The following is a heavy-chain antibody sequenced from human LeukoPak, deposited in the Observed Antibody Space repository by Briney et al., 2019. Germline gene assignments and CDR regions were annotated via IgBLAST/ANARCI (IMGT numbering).Heavy chain of an antibody. D-gene: IGHD7-27*01. CDR1: GYIFSTYG. CDR2: INSRNGYT. Sequence: ASVKVSCKASGYIFSTYGISWVRQAPGQGLEWMGWINSRNGYTQYAQKFQGRFTMTTDTSTGTAFMEVRSLRSGDTAVYYCTRGENWVHDYWGQGTLVTASS. J-gene: IGHJ4*02. V-gene: IGHV1-18*04. CDR3: TRGENWVHDY.